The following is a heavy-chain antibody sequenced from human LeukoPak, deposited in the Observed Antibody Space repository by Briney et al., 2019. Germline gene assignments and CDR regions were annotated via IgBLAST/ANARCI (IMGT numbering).Heavy chain of an antibody. D-gene: IGHD6-19*01. CDR1: GYTFTGYY. CDR3: ARDQIPGIAVVYYFDY. V-gene: IGHV1-2*02. Sequence: GASVKVSCKASGYTFTGYYMHWVRQAPGQGLEWMGWINPNSGGTNYAQKFQGRVTMTRDTSISTAYMELSRLRSDDTAVYYCARDQIPGIAVVYYFDYWGQGTLVTVSS. J-gene: IGHJ4*02. CDR2: INPNSGGT.